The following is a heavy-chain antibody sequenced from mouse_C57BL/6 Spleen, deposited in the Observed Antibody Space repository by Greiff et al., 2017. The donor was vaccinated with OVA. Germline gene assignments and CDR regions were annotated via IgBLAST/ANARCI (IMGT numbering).Heavy chain of an antibody. V-gene: IGHV1-15*01. J-gene: IGHJ1*03. CDR1: GYTFTDYE. CDR2: IDPETGGT. Sequence: QVQLQQSGAELVRPGASVTLSCKASGYTFTDYEMHWVKQTPVHGLEWIGAIDPETGGTAYNQKFKGKAILTADKSSSTAYMELRSLTSEDSAVYYCTRAGTWYVDVWGTGTTVTVSS. CDR3: TRAGTWYVDV. D-gene: IGHD4-1*01.